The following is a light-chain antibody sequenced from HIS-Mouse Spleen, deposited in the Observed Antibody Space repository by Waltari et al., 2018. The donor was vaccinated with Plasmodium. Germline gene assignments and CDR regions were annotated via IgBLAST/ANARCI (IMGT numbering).Light chain of an antibody. J-gene: IGLJ2*01. CDR3: VLYMGSGIWV. CDR2: STN. Sequence: QTVVTQEPSFSVSPGGTVPLTCALSSGPASTSYSPSWYQQTPGQAPRTLIYSTNTRSSGVPDRFSGSILGNKAALTITGAQADDESDYYCVLYMGSGIWVFGGGTKLTVL. CDR1: SGPASTSYS. V-gene: IGLV8-61*01.